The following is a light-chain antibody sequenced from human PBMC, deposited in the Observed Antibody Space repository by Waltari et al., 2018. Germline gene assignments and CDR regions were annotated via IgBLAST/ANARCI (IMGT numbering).Light chain of an antibody. CDR1: QSVRGS. Sequence: GERATLSCRASQSVRGSLAWYQQKAGQAPRLLIYGVSSRATGIPERFSGSGSGTDFSLTISRLEPEDFAVYYCQHYVRLPATFGQGTK. V-gene: IGKV3-20*01. CDR3: QHYVRLPAT. J-gene: IGKJ1*01. CDR2: GVS.